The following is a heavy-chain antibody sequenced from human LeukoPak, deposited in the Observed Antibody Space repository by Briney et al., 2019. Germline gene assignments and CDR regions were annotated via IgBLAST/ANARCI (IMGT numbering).Heavy chain of an antibody. J-gene: IGHJ6*02. CDR1: GGSFSYYY. CDR3: ARQPPQYYGMDV. CDR2: IYTSGST. D-gene: IGHD1-14*01. Sequence: SDTLSLPRSLSGGSFSYYYWSWIRQPAGKGREWIGRIYTSGSTNYNPSVKSRVTMSVDTSNNQFSLKLTSVTAADTAVYYCARQPPQYYGMDVWGQGTTVTVSS. V-gene: IGHV4-4*07.